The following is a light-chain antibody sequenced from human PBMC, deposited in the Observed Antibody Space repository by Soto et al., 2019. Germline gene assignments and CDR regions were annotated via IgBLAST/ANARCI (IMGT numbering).Light chain of an antibody. V-gene: IGLV2-14*01. CDR2: EVS. CDR3: SSYTSSIHVL. Sequence: QSVLTQPASVSGSPGQSITISCTGTSSDVGGYNYVSWYRQHPGKAPKLMIYEVSNRPSGVSNRFSGSKSGNTASLTISGLQAEDEADYYCSSYTSSIHVLFGGGTKVTVL. CDR1: SSDVGGYNY. J-gene: IGLJ2*01.